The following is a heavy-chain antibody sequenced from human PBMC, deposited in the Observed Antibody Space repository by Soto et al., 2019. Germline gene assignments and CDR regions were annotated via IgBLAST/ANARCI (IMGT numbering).Heavy chain of an antibody. D-gene: IGHD3-22*01. V-gene: IGHV4-61*01. CDR3: ARNYDSSGYYYYAMDV. Sequence: SETLSLTCTVSGGSVSSGNYYWNWIRQPPGKGLEWIGYIYSSGSTKYSPSLKSRVTISADTSKKQVSLNMRSVTAADTAVYYCARNYDSSGYYYYAMDVWGQGTTVTVSS. CDR1: GGSVSSGNYY. J-gene: IGHJ6*02. CDR2: IYSSGST.